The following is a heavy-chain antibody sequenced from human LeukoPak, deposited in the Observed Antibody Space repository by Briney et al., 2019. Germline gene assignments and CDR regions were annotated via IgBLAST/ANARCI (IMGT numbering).Heavy chain of an antibody. J-gene: IGHJ4*02. CDR1: GYTFTSHE. Sequence: ASVKVSCKASGYTFTSHEINWVRQATGQGLEWMGWMNPTSGNTGYAQKFQGRVTMTRTTSINTAYMELSSLRSEDTAVYYCARGDSGREGGDYWGQGTLVTVSS. CDR3: ARGDSGREGGDY. V-gene: IGHV1-8*01. D-gene: IGHD2-15*01. CDR2: MNPTSGNT.